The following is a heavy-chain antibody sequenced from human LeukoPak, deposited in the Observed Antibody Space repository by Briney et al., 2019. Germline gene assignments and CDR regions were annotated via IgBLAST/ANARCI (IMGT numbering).Heavy chain of an antibody. CDR1: GFTFSRYA. J-gene: IGHJ4*02. D-gene: IGHD5-18*01. CDR3: ARSPRRYSYGYGSVDY. CDR2: ISYDGSNK. V-gene: IGHV3-30-3*01. Sequence: GGSLRLSCAASGFTFSRYAMHWVRQAPGKGLEWVAVISYDGSNKYYADSVKGRFTISRDNSKNTLYLQMNSLRAEDTAVYYCARSPRRYSYGYGSVDYWGQGTLVTVSS.